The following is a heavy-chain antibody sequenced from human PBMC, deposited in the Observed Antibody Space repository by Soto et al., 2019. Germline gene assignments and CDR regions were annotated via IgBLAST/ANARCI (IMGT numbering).Heavy chain of an antibody. J-gene: IGHJ4*02. CDR1: GFTFSSYW. V-gene: IGHV3-74*01. CDR3: ARDFKDLG. Sequence: EVQLVESGGGLVQPGGSLRLSCAASGFTFSSYWMHWVRQAPGKGLVWVSGISNDGSNTRYADSVKGRFTVSRDNAKNTLFLQMSSPGADDTGVYYFARDFKDLGWGQGTLVTVSS. CDR2: ISNDGSNT.